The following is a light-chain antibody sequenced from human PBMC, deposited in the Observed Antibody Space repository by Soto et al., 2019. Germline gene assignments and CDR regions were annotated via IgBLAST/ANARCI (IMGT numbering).Light chain of an antibody. V-gene: IGLV2-14*01. CDR1: SSDVGGYKF. CDR2: EVN. J-gene: IGLJ3*02. Sequence: QSALTQPASVSASPGQSITISCTGTSSDVGGYKFVSWYQHHPGKAPKLMIYEVNNRPSGVSNRFSGSKSGNTASLTISGLQAEDEADYYCCSYVGTFTWVFGGGTKLTVL. CDR3: CSYVGTFTWV.